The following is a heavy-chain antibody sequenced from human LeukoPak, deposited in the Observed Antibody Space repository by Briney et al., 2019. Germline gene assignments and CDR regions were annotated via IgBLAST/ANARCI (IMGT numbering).Heavy chain of an antibody. CDR3: AKAPNSCGSIYYYYYMDV. Sequence: GGSLRLSCAASGFTFSSYAMSWFRQAPGKGLEWVSAISGSGGSTYYADSVKGRFTISRDNSKNTLYLQMNSLRAEDTAVYYCAKAPNSCGSIYYYYYMDVWGKGTTVTISS. J-gene: IGHJ6*03. V-gene: IGHV3-23*01. CDR2: ISGSGGST. CDR1: GFTFSSYA. D-gene: IGHD5-18*01.